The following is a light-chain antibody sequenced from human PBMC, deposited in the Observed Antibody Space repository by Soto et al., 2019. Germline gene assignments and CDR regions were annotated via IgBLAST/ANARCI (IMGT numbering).Light chain of an antibody. CDR2: DAS. V-gene: IGKV1-5*01. CDR3: HQYNTFSLT. J-gene: IGKJ4*01. CDR1: QSVTAR. Sequence: DIQLTQSPSTLSASVADRVTITCRSSQSVTARLAWYQQKPGKAPKLLIYDASILERGVPSRFSGSGSGTEFTLTISSLQPDDCATCYCHQYNTFSLTFGGGTKVEIK.